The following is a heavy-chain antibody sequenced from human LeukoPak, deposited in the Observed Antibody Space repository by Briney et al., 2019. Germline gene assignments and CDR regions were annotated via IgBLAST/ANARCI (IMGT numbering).Heavy chain of an antibody. CDR3: ARSRRIDY. J-gene: IGHJ4*02. CDR2: INHSGST. CDR1: GGSFSGYY. V-gene: IGHV4-34*01. Sequence: SETLSLTCAVYGGSFSGYYWSWIRQHPGKGLEWIGEINHSGSTNYNPSLKSRVTISVDTSKNQFSLKLSSVTAADTAVYYCARSRRIDYWGQGTLVTVSS.